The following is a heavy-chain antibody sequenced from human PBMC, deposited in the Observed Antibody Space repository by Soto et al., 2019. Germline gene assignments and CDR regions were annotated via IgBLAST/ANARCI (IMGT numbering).Heavy chain of an antibody. CDR2: IGTAGDT. D-gene: IGHD3-10*01. J-gene: IGHJ4*02. CDR1: GFNLSNYD. CDR3: ASYGSGI. Sequence: GSLRLSCVATGFNLSNYDMHWVRQVTGKGLEWVSAIGTAGDTYYPGSVKGRFAISRENAKNSLYLQMNSLRAEDTAVYYCASYGSGIWGQGTLVTVSS. V-gene: IGHV3-13*01.